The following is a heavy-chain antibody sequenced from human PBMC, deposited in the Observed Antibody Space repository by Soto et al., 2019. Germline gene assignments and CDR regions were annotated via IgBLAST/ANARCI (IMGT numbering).Heavy chain of an antibody. Sequence: GGSLRLSCVTDGLTFTDYWMSWVRQAPGKGLEWVANIKQDESEKNYLDSVKGRFTISRDNAKNSLYLQMNSLRAEDTAVYYCASDRFRGTYYLRGVTYFFEEWGQGAPVTVSS. D-gene: IGHD1-26*01. V-gene: IGHV3-7*03. CDR3: ASDRFRGTYYLRGVTYFFEE. J-gene: IGHJ4*02. CDR2: IKQDESEK. CDR1: GLTFTDYW.